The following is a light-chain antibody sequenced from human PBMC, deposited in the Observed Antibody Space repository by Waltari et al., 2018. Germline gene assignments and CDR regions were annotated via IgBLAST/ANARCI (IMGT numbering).Light chain of an antibody. J-gene: IGLJ1*01. CDR3: CSYAGSSPYV. Sequence: QSALTQPASVSGSPGPSITISCTGTSSDVVGYNYVSWYKQKPGKAPKLMIYDFSKRPSGVSNRFSGFKSGNTASLTISGLQAEDEAYYYCCSYAGSSPYVFGTGTKVTVL. CDR2: DFS. V-gene: IGLV2-23*02. CDR1: SSDVVGYNY.